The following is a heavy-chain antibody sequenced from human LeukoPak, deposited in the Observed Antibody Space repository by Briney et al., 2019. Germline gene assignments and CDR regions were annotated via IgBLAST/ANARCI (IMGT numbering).Heavy chain of an antibody. CDR3: ARLIDGYNLPGDY. J-gene: IGHJ4*02. CDR2: IIPFFGTP. Sequence: ASVKVSCKASGGTFSSYAINWVRQAPGQGLEWMGGIIPFFGTPKYAQKFQGRVTITTDESTSTAYMDLSSLRSEDTAVYYCARLIDGYNLPGDYWGQGTLVTVSS. V-gene: IGHV1-69*05. D-gene: IGHD5-24*01. CDR1: GGTFSSYA.